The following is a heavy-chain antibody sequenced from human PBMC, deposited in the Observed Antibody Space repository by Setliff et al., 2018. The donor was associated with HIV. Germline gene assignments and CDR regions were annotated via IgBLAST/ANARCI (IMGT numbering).Heavy chain of an antibody. J-gene: IGHJ3*02. D-gene: IGHD3-22*01. Sequence: GASVKVSGKVSGYTLTELSIHWVRQAPGKGLEWMGGFDPEYDKTFYAQRFQGRVTMSEDTSTDTAYMELTSLTSEDTAVHSCAKRAYDSSGYLRFRVSGAAFDIWGQGTMVTVSS. CDR1: GYTLTELS. CDR3: AKRAYDSSGYLRFRVSGAAFDI. CDR2: FDPEYDKT. V-gene: IGHV1-24*01.